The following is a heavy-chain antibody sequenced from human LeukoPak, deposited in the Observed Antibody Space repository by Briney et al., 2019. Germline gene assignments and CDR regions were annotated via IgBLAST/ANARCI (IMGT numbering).Heavy chain of an antibody. Sequence: GGSLRLSCAASGFTFNSFAMTWARQAPGKGLEWVAVISGSGETTYYADSVKGRFTISRDNSKNTLYLQLNSLRAEDTAVYYCARRQPGELRYFDNWGQGTLVTVSS. CDR2: ISGSGETT. CDR3: ARRQPGELRYFDN. D-gene: IGHD3-10*01. V-gene: IGHV3-23*01. J-gene: IGHJ4*02. CDR1: GFTFNSFA.